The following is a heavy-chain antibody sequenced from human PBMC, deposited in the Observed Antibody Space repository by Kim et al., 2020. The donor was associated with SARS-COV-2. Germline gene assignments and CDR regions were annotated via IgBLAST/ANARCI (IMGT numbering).Heavy chain of an antibody. J-gene: IGHJ4*02. V-gene: IGHV1-46*01. Sequence: KKFQGRVTMTRDTSTSTVYMELSSLRSEDTAVYYCARVGKAVAPASFDYWGQGTLVTVSS. D-gene: IGHD6-19*01. CDR3: ARVGKAVAPASFDY.